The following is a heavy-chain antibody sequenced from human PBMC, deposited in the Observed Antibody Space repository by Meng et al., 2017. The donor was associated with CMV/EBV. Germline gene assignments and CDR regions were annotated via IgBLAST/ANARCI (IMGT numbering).Heavy chain of an antibody. V-gene: IGHV3-53*01. D-gene: IGHD1-26*01. CDR2: IYSGGST. Sequence: GGSLRLSCAASGFTVSSNYMSWVRQAPGKGLEWVSVIYSGGSTYYADSVKGRFTISRDNSKNTLYLQMNSLRAEDTAVYYCAKVMGIVGATTTYYYYGMDVWGQGTTVTVSS. J-gene: IGHJ6*02. CDR3: AKVMGIVGATTTYYYYGMDV. CDR1: GFTVSSNY.